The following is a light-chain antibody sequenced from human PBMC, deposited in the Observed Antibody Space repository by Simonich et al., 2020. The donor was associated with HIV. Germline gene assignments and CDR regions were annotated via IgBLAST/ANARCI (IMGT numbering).Light chain of an antibody. V-gene: IGLV2-14*02. CDR2: EAN. J-gene: IGLJ3*02. CDR3: ASYTSSTTWV. Sequence: QSALTQPASVSGSPGQSIPISCTGTSSDVGSYNLVSWYQQHPGKAPKLIIYEANKRPSGVSNRFSGSKSGNTASLTISGLQAEDEADYYCASYTSSTTWVFGGGTKLTVL. CDR1: SSDVGSYNL.